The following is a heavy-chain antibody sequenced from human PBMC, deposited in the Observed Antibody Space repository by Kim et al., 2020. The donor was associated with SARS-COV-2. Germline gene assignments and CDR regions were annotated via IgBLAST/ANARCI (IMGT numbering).Heavy chain of an antibody. CDR1: GFTFSSYG. V-gene: IGHV3-33*01. CDR3: ARGPGYYDSSGYYRYYYFDY. Sequence: GGSLRLSCAASGFTFSSYGMHWVRQAPGKGLEWVAVIWYDGSNKYYADSVKGRFTISRDNSKNTLYLQMNSLRAEDTAVYYCARGPGYYDSSGYYRYYYFDYWGQGTLVTVSS. D-gene: IGHD3-22*01. J-gene: IGHJ4*02. CDR2: IWYDGSNK.